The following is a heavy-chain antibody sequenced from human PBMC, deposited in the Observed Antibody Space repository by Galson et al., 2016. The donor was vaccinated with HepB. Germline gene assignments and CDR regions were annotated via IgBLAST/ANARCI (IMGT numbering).Heavy chain of an antibody. Sequence: SLRLSCAASKFTFSTCAMSWVRQAPGKGLEWVSTISGSGDNTFRAESVKGRFTISRDNHRNTLFLQMNSLTAEDTAVYYCAKDAKRMPTGNGGIYDYWGQGTLVTVSS. CDR3: AKDAKRMPTGNGGIYDY. CDR2: ISGSGDNT. V-gene: IGHV3-23*01. J-gene: IGHJ4*02. CDR1: KFTFSTCA. D-gene: IGHD1-1*01.